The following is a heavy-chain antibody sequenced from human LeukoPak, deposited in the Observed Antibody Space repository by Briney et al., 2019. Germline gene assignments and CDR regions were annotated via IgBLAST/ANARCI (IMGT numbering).Heavy chain of an antibody. CDR2: ISSSSSYI. CDR1: GFTFSRYS. J-gene: IGHJ6*03. Sequence: PGGSLRLSCAASGFTFSRYSMNWVRQAPGKGLGWVSSISSSSSYIYYADSVKGRFTISRDNAKNSLYLQMNSLRAEDTAVYYCAKGSKLVVITRDHYMAVWGKGTTVTISS. D-gene: IGHD3-22*01. V-gene: IGHV3-21*01. CDR3: AKGSKLVVITRDHYMAV.